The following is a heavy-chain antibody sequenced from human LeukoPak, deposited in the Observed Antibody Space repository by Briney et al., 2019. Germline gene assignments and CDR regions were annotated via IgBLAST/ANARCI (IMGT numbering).Heavy chain of an antibody. J-gene: IGHJ4*02. Sequence: ASVKVSCKASGYTFTSYGISWVRQAPGQGLEWMGGISAYNGNTNYAQKLQGRVTMTTDTSTSTAYMELRSLRSDDTAVYYCARDLRGLGYDSSGYHYWGQGTLVTVSS. CDR2: ISAYNGNT. CDR1: GYTFTSYG. V-gene: IGHV1-18*01. D-gene: IGHD3-22*01. CDR3: ARDLRGLGYDSSGYHY.